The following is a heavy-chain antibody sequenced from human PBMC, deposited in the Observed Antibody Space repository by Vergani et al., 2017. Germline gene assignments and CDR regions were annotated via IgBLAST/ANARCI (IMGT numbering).Heavy chain of an antibody. Sequence: QVQLVQSGAEVKKPGASVKVSCKASGYTFTSYYMHWVRQAPGQGLEWMGIINPSGGSTSYAQKFQGRVTMTRDTSTSTVYMELSSLRSEDTAVYYCAIVPAASYYYYYYMDVWGKGTTVTVS. CDR1: GYTFTSYY. D-gene: IGHD2-2*01. CDR2: INPSGGST. J-gene: IGHJ6*03. V-gene: IGHV1-46*01. CDR3: AIVPAASYYYYYYMDV.